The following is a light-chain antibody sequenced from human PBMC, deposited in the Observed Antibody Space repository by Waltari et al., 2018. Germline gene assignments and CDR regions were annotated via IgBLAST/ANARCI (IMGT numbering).Light chain of an antibody. CDR3: QSYDTINWV. J-gene: IGLJ3*02. CDR2: EDN. V-gene: IGLV6-57*03. CDR1: PGRIVTQS. Sequence: FLLTQPHSVSESPGQTVIISCTRSPGRIVTQSVSWYQQRPGSAPTRVIYEDNKRPSGVPDRFSASIDSSSNSASLSISGLRSEDEADYYCQSYDTINWVFGGGTRLTVL.